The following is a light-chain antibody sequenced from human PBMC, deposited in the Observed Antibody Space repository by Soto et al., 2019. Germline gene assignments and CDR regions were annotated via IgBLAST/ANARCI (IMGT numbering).Light chain of an antibody. J-gene: IGKJ1*01. Sequence: EIVLTQSADTLSLSQGERATLSFRASQSVSSSYLAWYQQKPGQAPRLLIYGASSRATGIPDRFSGSGSGTDFTLTISRLEPEDFAVYYCQQYVISRTFCQGGNVDI. CDR3: QQYVISRT. CDR1: QSVSSSY. CDR2: GAS. V-gene: IGKV3-20*01.